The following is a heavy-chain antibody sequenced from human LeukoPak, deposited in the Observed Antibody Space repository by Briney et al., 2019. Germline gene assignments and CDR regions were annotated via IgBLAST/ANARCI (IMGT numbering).Heavy chain of an antibody. CDR1: GFTFSDYY. V-gene: IGHV3-11*01. Sequence: GGSLRLSCAASGFTFSDYYMSWIRQAPGKGLEWVSYISSSGNTIYYADSVTSRFTISRDNAKNSLYLQMNSLRAENTAVYYCARGGFLESSWWYFDLWGRGTLVTVSS. CDR2: ISSSGNTI. J-gene: IGHJ2*01. CDR3: ARGGFLESSWWYFDL. D-gene: IGHD1-1*01.